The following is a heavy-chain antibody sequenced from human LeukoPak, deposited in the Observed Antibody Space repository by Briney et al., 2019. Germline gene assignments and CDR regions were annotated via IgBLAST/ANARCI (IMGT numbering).Heavy chain of an antibody. Sequence: GASVKVSCKASGYTFTSYGIIWVRQAPGQGLEWMGWISAYSGNTNYAQKLQGRVTMTTDTSTSTAYMELRSLRSDDTAVYYCARDEGPPSYSSGWYYPYYYYYGMDVWGQGTTVTVSS. CDR1: GYTFTSYG. D-gene: IGHD6-19*01. J-gene: IGHJ6*02. CDR3: ARDEGPPSYSSGWYYPYYYYYGMDV. V-gene: IGHV1-18*01. CDR2: ISAYSGNT.